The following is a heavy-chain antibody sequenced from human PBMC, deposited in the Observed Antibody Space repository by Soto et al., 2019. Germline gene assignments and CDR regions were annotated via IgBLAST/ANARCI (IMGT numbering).Heavy chain of an antibody. CDR1: GFTFSSYA. D-gene: IGHD1-26*01. J-gene: IGHJ4*02. CDR2: ISYDGSNK. Sequence: PGWSLRLSCAASGFTFSSYAMHGVRQAPGKGLGWVAVISYDGSNKYYADSVKGRFTISRDNSKNTLYLQMNSLRAEDTAVYYCARDLLVGATAPDYSGQGTLVTVSS. V-gene: IGHV3-30-3*01. CDR3: ARDLLVGATAPDY.